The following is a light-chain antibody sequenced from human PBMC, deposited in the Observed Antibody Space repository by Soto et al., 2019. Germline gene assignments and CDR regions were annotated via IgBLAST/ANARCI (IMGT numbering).Light chain of an antibody. CDR3: AAWDDSLNGVV. CDR1: SSNIGNNA. CDR2: YDD. V-gene: IGLV1-36*01. J-gene: IGLJ2*01. Sequence: QPVLTQPPSVSEAPRQRVTISCSGSSSNIGNNAVNWYQQLPGKAPKLLIYYDDLLPSGVSDRFSGSKSGTSASLAISGLQSEDEADYYCAAWDDSLNGVVFGGGTTVTVL.